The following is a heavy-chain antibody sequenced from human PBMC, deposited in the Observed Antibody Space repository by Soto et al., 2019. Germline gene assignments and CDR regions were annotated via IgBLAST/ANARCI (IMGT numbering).Heavy chain of an antibody. D-gene: IGHD3-9*01. CDR1: GGTFSSYA. V-gene: IGHV1-69*01. CDR2: IIPIFGTA. CDR3: ARDELRPNYDLLTRNWFDP. J-gene: IGHJ5*02. Sequence: QVQLVQSGAEVKKPGSSVKVSCKSSGGTFSSYAISWVRQAPGQGLEWMGGIIPIFGTANYAQKFQGRVTITADESTSTAYMELSSLRSEDTAVYYCARDELRPNYDLLTRNWFDPWGQGTLVTVSS.